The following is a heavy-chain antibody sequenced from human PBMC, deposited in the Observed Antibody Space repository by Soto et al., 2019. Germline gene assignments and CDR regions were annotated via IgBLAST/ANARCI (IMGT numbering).Heavy chain of an antibody. J-gene: IGHJ5*02. CDR3: ARLHFPWGWFDP. Sequence: QVQLVESGGGLVKPGGSLRLSCAASGIVFSDYMSWVRQAPGKGLEWLSYISGSGRTIYSADSVKGRFTISRDNATNSLYLQMNYVRTEDTAVYYCARLHFPWGWFDPWGQGTLVTVSS. CDR2: ISGSGRTI. D-gene: IGHD3-16*01. V-gene: IGHV3-11*01. CDR1: GIVFSDY.